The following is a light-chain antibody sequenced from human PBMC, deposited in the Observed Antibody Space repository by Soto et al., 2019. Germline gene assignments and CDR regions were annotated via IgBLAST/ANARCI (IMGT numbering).Light chain of an antibody. CDR1: QGSSSY. CDR3: QQYYSYPAT. J-gene: IGKJ5*01. Sequence: AIRMTQSPSSLSASTGDRVTITCRASQGSSSYLAWYQQKPGKAPKLLIYAASTLQSGVPSRFSGSGSGTDFTLTISCLQSEDFATYYCQQYYSYPATFGQGTRLEIK. V-gene: IGKV1-8*01. CDR2: AAS.